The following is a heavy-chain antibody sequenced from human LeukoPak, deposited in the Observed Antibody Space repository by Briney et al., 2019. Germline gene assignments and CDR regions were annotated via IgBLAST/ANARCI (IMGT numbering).Heavy chain of an antibody. D-gene: IGHD4-23*01. J-gene: IGHJ4*02. CDR2: ISAYNGNT. CDR3: ARARILLGYSSTLGY. CDR1: GYTFTSYG. Sequence: ASVKVSCKASGYTFTSYGISWVRQAPGQGLEWMGWISAYNGNTNYAQKLQGRVTMTTDTSTSTAYMELRSLRSDDTAVYYCARARILLGYSSTLGYWGQGTLVTVSS. V-gene: IGHV1-18*01.